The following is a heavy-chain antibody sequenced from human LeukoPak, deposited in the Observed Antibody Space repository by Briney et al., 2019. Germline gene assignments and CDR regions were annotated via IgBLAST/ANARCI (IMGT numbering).Heavy chain of an antibody. D-gene: IGHD1-1*01. CDR1: GLTFSRFA. Sequence: GGSLRLSCAASGLTFSRFAMSWVRQAPGKGLEWVSAISNSGDTTYYADSVKGRFNISRDNLKNTLYVQMNSLRVEDTAVYYCAKGHSAHGTGFDYWGQGTLVTVSS. J-gene: IGHJ4*02. CDR2: ISNSGDTT. V-gene: IGHV3-23*01. CDR3: AKGHSAHGTGFDY.